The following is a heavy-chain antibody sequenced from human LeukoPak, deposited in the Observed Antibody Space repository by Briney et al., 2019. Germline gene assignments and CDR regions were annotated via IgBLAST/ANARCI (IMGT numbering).Heavy chain of an antibody. Sequence: GESLKISCKRSGSSSTDYWIGWAGRMPGRGLEWMGMSFPDDSDTRYSPSFPGQVTISADKSIANAYLQWSSLEASDTAMDFCAKTYSSTWYGAYWGQGTLVTVSS. CDR3: AKTYSSTWYGAY. CDR2: SFPDDSDT. CDR1: GSSSTDYW. J-gene: IGHJ4*02. V-gene: IGHV5-51*01. D-gene: IGHD6-13*01.